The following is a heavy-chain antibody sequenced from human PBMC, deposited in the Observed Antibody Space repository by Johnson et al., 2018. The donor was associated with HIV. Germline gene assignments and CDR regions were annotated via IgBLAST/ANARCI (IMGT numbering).Heavy chain of an antibody. J-gene: IGHJ3*02. V-gene: IGHV3-30*04. CDR2: ISYDGSNK. CDR3: ARGGAAMTFWEVHDAFDI. D-gene: IGHD2-2*01. CDR1: GFTFSSYA. Sequence: QVQLVESGGGVVQPGRSLRLSCAASGFTFSSYAMHWVRQAPGKGLEWVAVISYDGSNKYYADSVKGRFTISRDNSNNTLYLQMNSLRAEDTAVYYCARGGAAMTFWEVHDAFDIWGQGTMVTVSS.